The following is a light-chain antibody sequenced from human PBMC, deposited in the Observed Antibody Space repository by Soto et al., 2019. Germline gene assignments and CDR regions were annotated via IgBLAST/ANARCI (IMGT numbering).Light chain of an antibody. J-gene: IGLJ1*01. CDR1: SSDFGNYNF. V-gene: IGLV2-23*02. CDR2: EVN. Sequence: QSALTQPASVSESPGQSITISCTGTSSDFGNYNFVSWYQQHPGKVPKLILFEVNKRPSGVSGRFSGSKSGNTASLTISGLQAEDEADYYCCSFTSSHTHVFWTGTKLTVL. CDR3: CSFTSSHTHV.